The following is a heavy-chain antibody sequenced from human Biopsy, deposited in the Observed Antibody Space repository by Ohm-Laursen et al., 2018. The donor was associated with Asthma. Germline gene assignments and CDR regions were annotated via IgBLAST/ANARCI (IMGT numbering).Heavy chain of an antibody. CDR1: GFSLTTTGMS. CDR3: ARIPEVGTNSFDI. D-gene: IGHD1-14*01. Sequence: PQTLTLTCTFSGFSLTTTGMSVSWIRQPPGKALEWLALIDWDDDKYYSASLKTRLTISKDSSKNQVVLTMTNVDPVDTATYFCARIPEVGTNSFDIWGQGTMVTVSS. J-gene: IGHJ3*02. V-gene: IGHV2-70*01. CDR2: IDWDDDK.